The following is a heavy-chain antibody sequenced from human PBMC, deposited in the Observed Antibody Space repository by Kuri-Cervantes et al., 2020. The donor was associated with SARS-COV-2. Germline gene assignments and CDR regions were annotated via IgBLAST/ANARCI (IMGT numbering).Heavy chain of an antibody. CDR2: IIPIFGTA. Sequence: SVKVSCKASGGTFSSYAISWVRQAPGQGLEWMGGIIPIFGTANYAQKFQGRVTITADESTSTAYMELSSLRSEDTAVYYCASFAARHGNDAFDIWGQGTMVTVSS. CDR3: ASFAARHGNDAFDI. CDR1: GGTFSSYA. V-gene: IGHV1-69*13. J-gene: IGHJ3*02. D-gene: IGHD6-6*01.